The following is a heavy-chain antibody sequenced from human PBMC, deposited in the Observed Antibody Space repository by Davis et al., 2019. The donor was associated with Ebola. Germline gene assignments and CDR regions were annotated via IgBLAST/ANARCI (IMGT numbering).Heavy chain of an antibody. CDR1: GYSITGNYY. D-gene: IGHD6-19*01. CDR2: VYNDGST. V-gene: IGHV4-59*01. J-gene: IGHJ4*02. Sequence: SETLSLTCDVSGYSITGNYYWSWIRQSPGKGLEWIGYVYNDGSTGYNPSLRSRVTISADTSRRQFSLKLNSVTAADTAVYYCATGDRGWYYFDYWGQGTLVTVSS. CDR3: ATGDRGWYYFDY.